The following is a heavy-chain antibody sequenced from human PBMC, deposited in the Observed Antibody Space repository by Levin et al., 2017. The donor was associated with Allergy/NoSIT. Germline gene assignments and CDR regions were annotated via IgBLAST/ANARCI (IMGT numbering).Heavy chain of an antibody. V-gene: IGHV3-23*01. CDR2: IINSGVGT. CDR1: GFTFNNYA. D-gene: IGHD6-19*01. Sequence: GGSLRLSCAASGFTFNNYAMSWVRQAPGKGLEWVSAIINSGVGTYYADSVKGRFTISRDNSKNTMYLQMNSLRAEDEGVCFCGKEAIRGSDQHYCFDCWGQGTLVTASS. CDR3: GKEAIRGSDQHYCFDC. J-gene: IGHJ4*02.